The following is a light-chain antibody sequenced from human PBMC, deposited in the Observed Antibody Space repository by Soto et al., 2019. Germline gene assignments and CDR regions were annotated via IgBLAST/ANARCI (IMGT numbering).Light chain of an antibody. J-gene: IGKJ1*01. CDR2: KAS. V-gene: IGKV1-5*03. CDR1: QSISSW. CDR3: QQYNDNWT. Sequence: DIQMTQSPSTLSASVGDRVTITCRASQSISSWLAWYQQKPGQAPKLLIYKASTLQSGVPSRFSGGGAGTEFTLAISSLQPDDSATYSCQQYNDNWTFGQGTKVEIK.